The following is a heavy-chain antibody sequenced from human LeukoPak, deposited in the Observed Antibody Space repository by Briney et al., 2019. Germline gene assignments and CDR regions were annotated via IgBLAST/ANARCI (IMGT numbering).Heavy chain of an antibody. CDR1: GFTFTNYA. J-gene: IGHJ4*02. CDR2: IFGNTGST. V-gene: IGHV3-23*01. Sequence: GGSLRLSCVASGFTFTNYAMSWVRQAPGKGLEWVSGIFGNTGSTYYADSVKGRVTVSRDNSRNTVYLQMNSLRAEDTAVYYCAKDRTYHSDFSAYYFSPPLQQYCGQGTLVTVSS. CDR3: AKDRTYHSDFSAYYFSPPLQQY. D-gene: IGHD3-22*01.